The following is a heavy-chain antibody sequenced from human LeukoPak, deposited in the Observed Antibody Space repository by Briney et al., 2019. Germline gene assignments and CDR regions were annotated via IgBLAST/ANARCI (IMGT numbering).Heavy chain of an antibody. CDR2: IYYSGST. CDR3: AGERMTRQYYYYYYMDV. CDR1: GGSISSSSYY. V-gene: IGHV4-39*07. J-gene: IGHJ6*03. Sequence: PSETLSLTCTVSGGSISSSSYYWGWIRQPPGKGLEWIGSIYYSGSTYYNPSLKSRVTISVDTSKNQFSLKLSSVTAADTAVYYCAGERMTRQYYYYYYMDVWGKGTTVTVSS.